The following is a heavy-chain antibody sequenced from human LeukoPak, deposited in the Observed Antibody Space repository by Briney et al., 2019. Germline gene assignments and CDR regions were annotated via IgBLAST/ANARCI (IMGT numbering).Heavy chain of an antibody. J-gene: IGHJ4*02. Sequence: GGSLRLSCTASGFTFSSYSMNWVRQAPGQGLEWVSSISSSGSYIYYADSVKGRFTISRDNAKNSLYLQMNSLRAKDTAVYYCAKWGYSSGWPYFDYWAQGTLVTVSS. V-gene: IGHV3-21*01. CDR1: GFTFSSYS. CDR3: AKWGYSSGWPYFDY. CDR2: ISSSGSYI. D-gene: IGHD6-19*01.